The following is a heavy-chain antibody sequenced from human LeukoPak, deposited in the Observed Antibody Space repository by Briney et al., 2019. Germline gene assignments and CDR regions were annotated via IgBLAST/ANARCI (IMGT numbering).Heavy chain of an antibody. V-gene: IGHV3-33*01. J-gene: IGHJ4*02. D-gene: IGHD5-12*01. Sequence: GGSLRLSCAASGFTFSSYGMHWVRQAPGKGLEWVAVIWFDGSNKFYRDSVRGRFTISRDSSKNTLYLQMNNLRAEDTAVYYCARGRGYGAYDWNDYWGQGTLVTVSS. CDR1: GFTFSSYG. CDR2: IWFDGSNK. CDR3: ARGRGYGAYDWNDY.